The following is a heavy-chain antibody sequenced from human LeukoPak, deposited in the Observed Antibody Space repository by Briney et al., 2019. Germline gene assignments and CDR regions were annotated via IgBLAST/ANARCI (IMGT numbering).Heavy chain of an antibody. Sequence: GGSLRLSCAASGFTFSSYAMSWVRQAPGKGLEWVSAISGSGGSTYYADSVKGRFTISRDNSKNTLYLQMNSLRAEDTAVYYCAKDKMDSSSSGEGIFDYWGQGTLVPVSS. CDR1: GFTFSSYA. CDR2: ISGSGGST. D-gene: IGHD6-6*01. CDR3: AKDKMDSSSSGEGIFDY. J-gene: IGHJ4*02. V-gene: IGHV3-23*01.